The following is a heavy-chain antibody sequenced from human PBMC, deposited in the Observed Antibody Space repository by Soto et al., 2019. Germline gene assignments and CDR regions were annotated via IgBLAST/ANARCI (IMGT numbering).Heavy chain of an antibody. CDR1: GFTFSSYG. CDR3: ARDRRGAAAGTQYY. CDR2: IWYDGSNK. V-gene: IGHV3-33*01. D-gene: IGHD6-13*01. Sequence: GGSLRLSCAASGFTFSSYGMHWVCQAPGKGLEWVAVIWYDGSNKYYADSVKGRFTISRDNSKNTLYLQMNSLRAEDTAVYYCARDRRGAAAGTQYYWGQGTLVTVSS. J-gene: IGHJ4*02.